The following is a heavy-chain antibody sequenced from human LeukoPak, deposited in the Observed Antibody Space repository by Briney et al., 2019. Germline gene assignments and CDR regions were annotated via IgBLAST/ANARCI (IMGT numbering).Heavy chain of an antibody. CDR3: AKSMVRGVIIILFDY. CDR2: IYSGGST. CDR1: GFTVSSNY. D-gene: IGHD3-10*01. J-gene: IGHJ4*02. Sequence: GGSLRLSCAASGFTVSSNYMSWVRQAPGKGLEWVSVIYSGGSTYYADSVKGRFTTSRDNSKNTLYLQMNSLRAEDTAVYYCAKSMVRGVIIILFDYWGQGTLVTVSS. V-gene: IGHV3-66*01.